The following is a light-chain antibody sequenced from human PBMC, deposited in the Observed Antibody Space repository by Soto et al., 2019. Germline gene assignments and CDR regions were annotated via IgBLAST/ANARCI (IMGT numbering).Light chain of an antibody. CDR3: CSYAGGSTYV. CDR2: EGS. CDR1: SSDVWSYNL. J-gene: IGLJ1*01. Sequence: QSALTQPASVSGSPGQSITISCTGTSSDVWSYNLVAWYQQHPGKAPKLMIYEGSKRTSVVSNRFSGSKSGNTAYLTISGLQSEDEAYYYCCSYAGGSTYVFGTGTKVTVL. V-gene: IGLV2-23*01.